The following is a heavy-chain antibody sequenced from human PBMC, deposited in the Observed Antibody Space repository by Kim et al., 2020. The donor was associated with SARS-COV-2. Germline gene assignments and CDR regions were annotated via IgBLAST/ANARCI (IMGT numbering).Heavy chain of an antibody. CDR3: AREIDYYDSSGAKYYFDY. V-gene: IGHV4-59*13. CDR1: GGSISSYY. D-gene: IGHD3-22*01. J-gene: IGHJ4*01. CDR2: IYYSGST. Sequence: SETLSLTCTVSGGSISSYYWSWIRQPPGKGLEWIGYIYYSGSTNYNPSLKSRVTISVDTSKNQFSLKLSSVTAADTAVYYCAREIDYYDSSGAKYYFDY.